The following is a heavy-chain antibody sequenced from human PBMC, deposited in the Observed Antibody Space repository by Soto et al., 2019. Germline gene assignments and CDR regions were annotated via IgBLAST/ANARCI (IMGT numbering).Heavy chain of an antibody. V-gene: IGHV3-15*07. Sequence: GGSLRLSCAASGFTFSNAWMNWVRQAPGKGLEWVGRIKSKTDGGTTDYAASVKGRFTISRDDSKNTLYLQMNSLKTEDTAVYYCTTRTNTYYDFWSGYYSYYYYSMDVWGQGTTVTVSS. CDR3: TTRTNTYYDFWSGYYSYYYYSMDV. D-gene: IGHD3-3*01. CDR2: IKSKTDGGTT. J-gene: IGHJ6*02. CDR1: GFTFSNAW.